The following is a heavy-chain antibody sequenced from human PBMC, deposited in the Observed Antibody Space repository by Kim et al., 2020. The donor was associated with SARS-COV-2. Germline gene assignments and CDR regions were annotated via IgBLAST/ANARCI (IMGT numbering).Heavy chain of an antibody. Sequence: SETLSLTCAVSGGSIISGYWWSWVRQPPGKGLEWIGEMYHDGRANYNPSLKSRITISVDNSRNHFSLNLNSLTAADTALYYCSSTHWYMFASWGRGPLVT. J-gene: IGHJ5*02. D-gene: IGHD1-20*01. CDR1: GGSIISGYW. CDR2: MYHDGRA. V-gene: IGHV4-4*02. CDR3: SSTHWYMFAS.